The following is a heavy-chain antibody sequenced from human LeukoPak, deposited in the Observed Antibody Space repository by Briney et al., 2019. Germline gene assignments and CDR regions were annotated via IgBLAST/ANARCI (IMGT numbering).Heavy chain of an antibody. Sequence: PGGSLRLSCAASGFTFSTYAITWVRQAPGRGLEWVSGISGSGTKTYSADSVKGRFTISRDNSKNTVYLQMNSLRAEDTAVYFCARGRRIGTNFYYFDFWGQGAPVTVSS. CDR3: ARGRRIGTNFYYFDF. D-gene: IGHD1-26*01. CDR2: ISGSGTKT. V-gene: IGHV3-23*01. J-gene: IGHJ4*02. CDR1: GFTFSTYA.